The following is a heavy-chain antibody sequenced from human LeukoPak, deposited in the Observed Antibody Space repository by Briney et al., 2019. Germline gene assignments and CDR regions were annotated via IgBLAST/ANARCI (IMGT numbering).Heavy chain of an antibody. D-gene: IGHD3-3*01. Sequence: PGGSLRLSCAASGFTFSSYAIRWVRQAPGKGLEWVAVISYDGSNKYYADSVKGRFTISRDNSKNTLYLQMNSLRAEDTAVYYCAKSVSPINWFDPWGQGTLVTVSS. CDR2: ISYDGSNK. CDR1: GFTFSSYA. V-gene: IGHV3-30-3*02. CDR3: AKSVSPINWFDP. J-gene: IGHJ5*02.